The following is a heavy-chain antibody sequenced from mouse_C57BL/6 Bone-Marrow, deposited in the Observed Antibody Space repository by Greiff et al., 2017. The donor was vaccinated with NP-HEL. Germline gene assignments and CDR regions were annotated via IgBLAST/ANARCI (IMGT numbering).Heavy chain of an antibody. CDR3: ARRGYYYGRTAWFAY. V-gene: IGHV2-2*01. CDR2: IWSGGST. D-gene: IGHD1-1*01. Sequence: QVHVKQSGPGLVQPSQSLSITCTVSGFSLTSYGVHWVRQSPGKGLEWLGVIWSGGSTDYNAAFISRLSISKDNSKSQVFFKMNSLQADDTAIYYCARRGYYYGRTAWFAYWGQGTLVTVSA. J-gene: IGHJ3*01. CDR1: GFSLTSYG.